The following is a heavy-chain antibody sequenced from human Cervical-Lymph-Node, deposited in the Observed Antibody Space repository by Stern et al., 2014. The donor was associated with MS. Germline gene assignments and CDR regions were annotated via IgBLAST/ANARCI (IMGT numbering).Heavy chain of an antibody. D-gene: IGHD6-13*01. Sequence: VQLEESGGGVVQPGRSRRLSCVASGFIFSTYAMHWVRQAPGKGLEWVAVISSDGTSTYYEDSVKGRFTMTRDNSKNTLYLQMDRLRGDDTAVYYCAKTYGLAAATPYFFDSWGQGTLVTVSS. CDR2: ISSDGTST. CDR1: GFIFSTYA. CDR3: AKTYGLAAATPYFFDS. V-gene: IGHV3-30*18. J-gene: IGHJ4*02.